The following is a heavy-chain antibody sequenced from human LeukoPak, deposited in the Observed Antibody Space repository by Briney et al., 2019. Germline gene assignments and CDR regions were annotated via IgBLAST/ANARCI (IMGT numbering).Heavy chain of an antibody. D-gene: IGHD3-9*01. CDR2: ISGSGGST. V-gene: IGHV3-23*01. CDR1: GFTFSSYA. J-gene: IGHJ4*02. Sequence: PGGSLRLSCAASGFTFSSYAMSWVRQAPGKGLEWVSAISGSGGSTYYADSVKGRFTISRDNSKNTLYLQMNSLRAEDTAVYYCAREGHYDILTGNFPNDYWGQGTLVTVSS. CDR3: AREGHYDILTGNFPNDY.